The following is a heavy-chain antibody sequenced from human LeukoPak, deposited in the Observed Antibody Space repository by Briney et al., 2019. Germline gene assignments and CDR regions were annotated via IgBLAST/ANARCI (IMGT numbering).Heavy chain of an antibody. V-gene: IGHV1-18*04. CDR1: GYTFTSYY. CDR2: ISAYNGNT. CDR3: ARDPMIVADNWFDP. Sequence: ASVKVSCKASGYTFTSYYMHWVRQAPGQGLEWMGWISAYNGNTNYAQKLQGRVTMTTDTSTSTAYMELRSLRSDDTAVYYCARDPMIVADNWFDPWGQGTLVTVSS. J-gene: IGHJ5*02. D-gene: IGHD3-22*01.